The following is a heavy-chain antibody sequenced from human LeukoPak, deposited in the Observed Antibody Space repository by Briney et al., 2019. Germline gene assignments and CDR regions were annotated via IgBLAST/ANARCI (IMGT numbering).Heavy chain of an antibody. CDR1: GFIFSTYA. D-gene: IGHD5-18*01. V-gene: IGHV3-23*01. CDR2: ISGSGGST. J-gene: IGHJ4*02. CDR3: AKDRGYNYVQAIDY. Sequence: GGSLRLSCAASGFIFSTYAINWVRQAPGKGLEWVSAISGSGGSTYYADSVKGRFTISRDNSKDTLYLQMNSLRAEDTAVYYCAKDRGYNYVQAIDYWGREPWSPSPQ.